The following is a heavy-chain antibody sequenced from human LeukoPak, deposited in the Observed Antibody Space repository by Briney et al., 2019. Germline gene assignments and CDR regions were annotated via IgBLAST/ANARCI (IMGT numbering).Heavy chain of an antibody. D-gene: IGHD5-18*01. CDR2: ISSSSYI. J-gene: IGHJ4*02. CDR1: GFTFSSYS. Sequence: GGSLRLSCAASGFTFSSYSMNWVRQAPGKGLEWVSSISSSSYIYYADSVKGRFTISRDNAKNSLYLQMNSLRAEDTAVYYCARHIQLWSNYDYWGQGTLVTVSS. V-gene: IGHV3-21*01. CDR3: ARHIQLWSNYDY.